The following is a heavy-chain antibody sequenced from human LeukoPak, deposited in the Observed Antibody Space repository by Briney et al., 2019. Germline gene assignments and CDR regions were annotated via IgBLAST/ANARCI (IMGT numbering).Heavy chain of an antibody. J-gene: IGHJ3*02. CDR3: ARTYDFGRGPPGDAFDN. CDR1: GFTFTIFG. Sequence: GGSLRLSCAASGFTFTIFGLNWVRQAPGKGPEWVSYIDARSGITYYADSVQGRFTISRDDARESVFLQMDGLRVDNTAVYYCARTYDFGRGPPGDAFDNWGPGTWVIVSA. D-gene: IGHD3-3*01. CDR2: IDARSGIT. V-gene: IGHV3-48*01.